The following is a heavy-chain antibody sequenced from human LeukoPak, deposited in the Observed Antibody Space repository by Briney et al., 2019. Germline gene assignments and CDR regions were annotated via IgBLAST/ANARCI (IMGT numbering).Heavy chain of an antibody. D-gene: IGHD4-23*01. Sequence: SQTLSLTCTVSGGSISSGAYYWSWIRQHPGWGLEWIGYIYYSGSTYYNPSLKSRVARSVDTSENQFSLRLSSGTAADTAVYYCARYTTVVTPNAFDIWGQGTMVTVSS. CDR3: ARYTTVVTPNAFDI. J-gene: IGHJ3*02. CDR2: IYYSGST. V-gene: IGHV4-31*03. CDR1: GGSISSGAYY.